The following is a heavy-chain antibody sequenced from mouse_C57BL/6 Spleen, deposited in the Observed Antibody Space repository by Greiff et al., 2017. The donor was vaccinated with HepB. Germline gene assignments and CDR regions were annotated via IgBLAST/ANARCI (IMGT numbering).Heavy chain of an antibody. CDR1: GYTFTSYW. Sequence: QVQLQQPGAELVRPGSSVKLSCKASGYTFTSYWMDWVKQRPGQGLEWIGNIYPSDSETHYNQKFKDKATLTVDKSSSTAYMQLSSLTSEDSAVYYCARGDYSPLYYAMDYWGQGTSVTVSS. CDR3: ARGDYSPLYYAMDY. D-gene: IGHD2-12*01. V-gene: IGHV1-61*01. CDR2: IYPSDSET. J-gene: IGHJ4*01.